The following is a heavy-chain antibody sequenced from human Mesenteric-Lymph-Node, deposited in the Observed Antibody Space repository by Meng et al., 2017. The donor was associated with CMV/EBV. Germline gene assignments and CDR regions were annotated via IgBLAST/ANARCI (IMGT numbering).Heavy chain of an antibody. CDR1: GFTFSSYV. CDR2: IYSGRSST. CDR3: AQCLWDRLRYDFDS. V-gene: IGHV3-23*03. J-gene: IGHJ4*02. D-gene: IGHD1-26*01. Sequence: GESLHISCAASGFTFSSYVMSWVRQAPGKGLKWVSVIYSGRSSTSYADSVKGRFTVSRDNPKNTLYLQRNSLTAENTPVYYCAQCLWDRLRYDFDSWGQGAQVTVSS.